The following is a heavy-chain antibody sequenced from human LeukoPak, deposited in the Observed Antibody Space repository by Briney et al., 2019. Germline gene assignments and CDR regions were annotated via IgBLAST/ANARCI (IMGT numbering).Heavy chain of an antibody. Sequence: PGGSLRLSCVASGFTFSSYDMHWVRQATGKGLEWVSAIGTAGDTYYPVSVKGRSTISRENAKNSFYLQMNSLRAGDTAVYYCARGPRDDYYYYGMDVWGQGNTVTVSS. J-gene: IGHJ6*02. CDR3: ARGPRDDYYYYGMDV. V-gene: IGHV3-13*01. CDR2: IGTAGDT. CDR1: GFTFSSYD.